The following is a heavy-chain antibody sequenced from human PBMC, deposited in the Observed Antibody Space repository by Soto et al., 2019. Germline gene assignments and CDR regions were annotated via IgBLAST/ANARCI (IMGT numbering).Heavy chain of an antibody. CDR1: GYTFPGAY. CDR3: ARAEGLNWFDP. Sequence: GASVKVSCKASGYTFPGAYMHWVRQAPGQGLEWMGWINPNSGGTNYAQKFQGWVTMTRDTSISTAYMELSRLRSDDTAVYYCARAEGLNWFDPWGQGTLVTVS. J-gene: IGHJ5*02. V-gene: IGHV1-2*04. CDR2: INPNSGGT.